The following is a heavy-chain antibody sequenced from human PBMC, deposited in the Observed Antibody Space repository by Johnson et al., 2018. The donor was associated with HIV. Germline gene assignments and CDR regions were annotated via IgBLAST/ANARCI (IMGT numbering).Heavy chain of an antibody. J-gene: IGHJ3*02. CDR2: ISYDGSNK. V-gene: IGHV3-30*04. CDR3: AKDRGNWDAFAI. D-gene: IGHD3-10*01. Sequence: KGLEWVAVISYDGSNKYYADSVQGRFTISRDNSKNTLYLQMNSLRAEDTAVYYCAKDRGNWDAFAIWGQGTMVIVSS.